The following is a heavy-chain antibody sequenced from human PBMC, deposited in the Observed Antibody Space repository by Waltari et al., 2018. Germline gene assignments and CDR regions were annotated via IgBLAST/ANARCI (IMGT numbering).Heavy chain of an antibody. V-gene: IGHV4-59*01. Sequence: QVQLQESGPGLVKPSETLSLTCTVAGGSISSYYWSWIRQPPGKGLEWIGYIYYSGSTNYNPSLKSGVTISVDTSKNQFSLKLGSVTAADTDVYYCASDRRIAVASYDAFDIWGQGTMVTVSS. CDR2: IYYSGST. CDR3: ASDRRIAVASYDAFDI. D-gene: IGHD6-19*01. J-gene: IGHJ3*02. CDR1: GGSISSYY.